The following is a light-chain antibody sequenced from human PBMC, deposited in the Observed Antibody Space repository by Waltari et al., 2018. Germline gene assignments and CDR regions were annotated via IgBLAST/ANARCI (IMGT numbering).Light chain of an antibody. V-gene: IGKV1-12*01. CDR1: QDIASW. CDR3: QLAQRFPF. CDR2: AAS. J-gene: IGKJ3*01. Sequence: QMTQSPLSVSASIGDRVAISCRASQDIASWLAWYQQHPGKAPRLLVYAASNLQSGVPSRFSGSGSATNFTLTINSLQPEDFATYYCQLAQRFPFFGPGTKVDVK.